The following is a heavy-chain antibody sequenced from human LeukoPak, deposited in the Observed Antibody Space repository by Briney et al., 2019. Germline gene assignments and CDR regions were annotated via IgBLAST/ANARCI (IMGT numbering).Heavy chain of an antibody. J-gene: IGHJ4*02. Sequence: SETLSLTCTVSGGSISSSSYYWGWIRQPPGKGLEWIGSIYYSGSTYYNPSLKSRVTISVDTSKNQFSLKLSSVTAADTAVYYCARGLVVPAAFDYWGQGTLVTVSS. CDR2: IYYSGST. CDR3: ARGLVVPAAFDY. CDR1: GGSISSSSYY. D-gene: IGHD2-2*01. V-gene: IGHV4-39*07.